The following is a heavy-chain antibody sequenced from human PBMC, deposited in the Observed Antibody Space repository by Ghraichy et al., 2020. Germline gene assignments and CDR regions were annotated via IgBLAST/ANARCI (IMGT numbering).Heavy chain of an antibody. CDR2: IYYSGST. CDR1: GGSISSYY. CDR3: ASHPLYSNYDGRGGSNYGMDV. Sequence: SETLSLTCSVSGGSISSYYWSWIRQPPGKGLEWIGYIYYSGSTNYNPSLKSRVTISVDTSKNQFSLKLSSVTAADTAVYYCASHPLYSNYDGRGGSNYGMDVWGQGTTVTVSS. V-gene: IGHV4-59*01. J-gene: IGHJ6*02. D-gene: IGHD4-11*01.